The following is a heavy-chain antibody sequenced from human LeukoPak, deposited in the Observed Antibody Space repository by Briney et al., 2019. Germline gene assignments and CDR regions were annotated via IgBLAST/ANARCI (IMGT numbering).Heavy chain of an antibody. J-gene: IGHJ4*02. Sequence: SETLSLTCTVSGGSISSSSYYWGWIRQPPGKGLEWIGSIYYSGSTYYNPSLKSRVTISVDTSKNQFSLKLSSVTAADTAVYYCARVYVLRGEDFDYWGQGTLVTVSS. CDR3: ARVYVLRGEDFDY. V-gene: IGHV4-39*07. CDR2: IYYSGST. D-gene: IGHD3-3*01. CDR1: GGSISSSSYY.